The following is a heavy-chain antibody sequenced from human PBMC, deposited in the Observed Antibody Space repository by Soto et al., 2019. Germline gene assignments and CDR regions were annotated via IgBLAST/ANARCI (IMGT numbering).Heavy chain of an antibody. CDR3: AKDLQWLVQGPYY. Sequence: GGSLRLSCTPSGFTFSKDGMHWVRQAPGKGLEWVAVISYDGSNKYYADSVKGRFTISRDNSKNTLFRQMNSLRAEDTTVYYCAKDLQWLVQGPYYWGQGTLVSVSS. CDR2: ISYDGSNK. J-gene: IGHJ4*02. CDR1: GFTFSKDG. D-gene: IGHD6-19*01. V-gene: IGHV3-30*18.